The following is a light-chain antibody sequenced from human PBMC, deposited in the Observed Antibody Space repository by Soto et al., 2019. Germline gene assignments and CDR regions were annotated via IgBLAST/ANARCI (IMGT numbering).Light chain of an antibody. V-gene: IGKV3-20*01. CDR3: QQYVTSPYI. CDR1: QSVSSSY. CDR2: VVS. Sequence: EIVWTQSPGTLSLSPGERATLSCKASQSVSSSYLAWYQQKPGQDPRLLIHVVSTRATGIPDRFSGSGSGTDFTLTISRLEPEDFAVYYCQQYVTSPYIFGQGTKLEIK. J-gene: IGKJ2*01.